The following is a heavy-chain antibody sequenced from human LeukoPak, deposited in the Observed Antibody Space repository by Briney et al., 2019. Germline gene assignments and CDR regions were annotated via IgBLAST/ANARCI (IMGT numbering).Heavy chain of an antibody. Sequence: GESLKISCKDSGYSFTNYWIGWVRQMPGKGLEWMGIIYPGDSDTRYSPSFQGQVTISADKSISTAYLQWSSLKASDTAMYYCARTRPDSGYSSGWVGFDIWGQGTMVTVSS. J-gene: IGHJ3*02. CDR2: IYPGDSDT. V-gene: IGHV5-51*01. CDR1: GYSFTNYW. D-gene: IGHD6-19*01. CDR3: ARTRPDSGYSSGWVGFDI.